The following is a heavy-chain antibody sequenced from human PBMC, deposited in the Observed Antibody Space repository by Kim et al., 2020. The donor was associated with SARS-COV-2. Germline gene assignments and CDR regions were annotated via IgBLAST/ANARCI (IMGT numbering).Heavy chain of an antibody. V-gene: IGHV1-69*04. CDR2: IIPILGIA. J-gene: IGHJ6*03. CDR3: ARDPGESTYYYYYYYMDV. D-gene: IGHD3-10*01. Sequence: SVKVSCKASGGTFSSYAISWVRQAPGQGLEWMGRIIPILGIANYAQKFQGRVTITADKSTSTAYMELSSLRSEDTAVYYCARDPGESTYYYYYYYMDVWGKGTTVTVSS. CDR1: GGTFSSYA.